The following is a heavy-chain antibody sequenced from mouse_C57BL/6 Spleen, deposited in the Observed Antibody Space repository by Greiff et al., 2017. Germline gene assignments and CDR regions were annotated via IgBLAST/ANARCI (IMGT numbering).Heavy chain of an antibody. CDR3: ARTYDRGWFAY. D-gene: IGHD2-3*01. V-gene: IGHV1-74*01. Sequence: VQLQQPGAELVKPGASVKVSCKASGYTFTSYWMHWVKQRPGQGLEWIGRIHPSDSDTNYNQKFKGKATLTVDKSSSTAYMQLSSLTSEDSAVYYCARTYDRGWFAYWGQGTLVTVSA. CDR1: GYTFTSYW. J-gene: IGHJ3*01. CDR2: IHPSDSDT.